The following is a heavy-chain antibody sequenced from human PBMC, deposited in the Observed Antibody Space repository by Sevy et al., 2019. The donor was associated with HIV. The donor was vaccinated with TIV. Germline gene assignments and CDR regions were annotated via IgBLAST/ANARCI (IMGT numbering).Heavy chain of an antibody. V-gene: IGHV3-30*18. CDR1: GFTFSSYG. D-gene: IGHD3-10*01. CDR2: ISYDGSNK. Sequence: GGSLRLSCAASGFTFSSYGMHWVRQAPGKGLEWVAVISYDGSNKYYADSVKGRFTISRDNSKNTLYLLMNSLRVEDTAVYYCAKEASLWFGREYFDYWGQGTLVTVSS. CDR3: AKEASLWFGREYFDY. J-gene: IGHJ4*02.